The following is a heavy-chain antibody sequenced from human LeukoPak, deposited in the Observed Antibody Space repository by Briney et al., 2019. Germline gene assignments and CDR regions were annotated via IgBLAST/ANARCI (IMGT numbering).Heavy chain of an antibody. CDR1: GGTFSSYA. D-gene: IGHD5-24*01. J-gene: IGHJ4*02. V-gene: IGHV1-69*04. Sequence: ASVKVSCKASGGTFSSYAISWVRQAPGQGLEWMGRIIPILGIANYAQKFQGRVTITADKSTSTAYMELSSLRSEDTAVYYCARDSGWTEMAITYWDYWGQGTLVTVSS. CDR3: ARDSGWTEMAITYWDY. CDR2: IIPILGIA.